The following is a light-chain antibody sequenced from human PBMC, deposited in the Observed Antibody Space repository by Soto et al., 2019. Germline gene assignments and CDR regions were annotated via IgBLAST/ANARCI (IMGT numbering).Light chain of an antibody. CDR3: QQYNSYPWT. Sequence: DIQMTQSPSTLSASVGDRVTITCRASQNLNNWLAWFQQKPGKAPTLLIYKASGLESGVPSRFSGSRSGTEFTLTISSLQPDDFSTYYCQQYNSYPWTFGQGTKVEIK. J-gene: IGKJ1*01. CDR2: KAS. V-gene: IGKV1-5*03. CDR1: QNLNNW.